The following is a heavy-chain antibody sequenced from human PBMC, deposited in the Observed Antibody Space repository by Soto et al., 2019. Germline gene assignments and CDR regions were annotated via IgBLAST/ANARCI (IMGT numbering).Heavy chain of an antibody. CDR3: ARSVAVPGAHIDY. Sequence: SSETLSLTCSLSPGSISCSYWSWIRQPPGKGLEWLGYVYYTGSTNYSPSLRSRVSISVDTSKNEFSLRLSSVTAADTAVYFCARSVAVPGAHIDYWGQGTQVTVSS. CDR2: VYYTGST. D-gene: IGHD6-19*01. CDR1: PGSISCSY. J-gene: IGHJ4*02. V-gene: IGHV4-59*01.